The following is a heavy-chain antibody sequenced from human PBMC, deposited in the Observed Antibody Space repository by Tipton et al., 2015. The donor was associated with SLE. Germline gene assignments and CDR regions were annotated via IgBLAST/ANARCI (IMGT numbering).Heavy chain of an antibody. V-gene: IGHV3-11*01. CDR2: ISSSGRTI. J-gene: IGHJ3*01. D-gene: IGHD4/OR15-4a*01. CDR1: GFTFSDFY. CDR3: ARGYDYGATVDV. Sequence: SLRLSCAASGFTFSDFYMTWVRQAPGKGLEWVSYISSSGRTIYYADSVKGRFTIPGDSARNSLYLQMNNLRGEDTAVYYCARGYDYGATVDVWGQGTMVTVSS.